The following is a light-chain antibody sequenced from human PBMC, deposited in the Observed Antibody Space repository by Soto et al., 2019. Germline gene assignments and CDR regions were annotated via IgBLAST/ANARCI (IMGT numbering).Light chain of an antibody. CDR1: QSVLYSSNNKNY. V-gene: IGKV4-1*01. J-gene: IGKJ4*01. CDR3: QQYYSTLLT. Sequence: DILMTHSPDSLAVSLGERATINCKSSQSVLYSSNNKNYLAWYQQKPGQPPKLLIYWASTRESGVPDRFSGSGSGTDFTLTISSLQAEDVAVYYCQQYYSTLLTFGGGAKVDI. CDR2: WAS.